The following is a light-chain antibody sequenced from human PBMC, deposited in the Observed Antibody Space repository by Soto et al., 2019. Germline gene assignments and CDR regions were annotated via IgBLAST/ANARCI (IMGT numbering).Light chain of an antibody. Sequence: QSALTQPRSVSGSPGQSVTISCTGTSSDVGGYNYVSWYQHHPGKAPKFIMSDVNKRPSGVPDRFSGSKSGNTAYLTIHGLQAEDEADYHCCSYAGSNTFYVFGTGTKVTVL. J-gene: IGLJ1*01. CDR2: DVN. V-gene: IGLV2-11*01. CDR1: SSDVGGYNY. CDR3: CSYAGSNTFYV.